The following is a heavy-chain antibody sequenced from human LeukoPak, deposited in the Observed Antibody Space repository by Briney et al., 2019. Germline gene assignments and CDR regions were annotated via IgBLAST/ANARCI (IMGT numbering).Heavy chain of an antibody. Sequence: SETLSLTCTVSGGSISTYHWSWIRQPAGKGLEWIGRISTSGSANYNPSLKSRVTMSVDTSKNQFSLKLRSVTAADTAVYYCARDLKGYDSGYYYYTDVWGKGTTVTVSS. V-gene: IGHV4-4*07. CDR3: ARDLKGYDSGYYYYTDV. J-gene: IGHJ6*03. CDR2: ISTSGSA. D-gene: IGHD5-12*01. CDR1: GGSISTYH.